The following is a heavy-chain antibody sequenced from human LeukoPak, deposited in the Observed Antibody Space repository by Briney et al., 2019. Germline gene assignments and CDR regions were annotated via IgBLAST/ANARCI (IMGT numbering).Heavy chain of an antibody. V-gene: IGHV3-53*01. CDR2: IYPGGVT. J-gene: IGHJ6*04. Sequence: HPGGSLRLSCAASGLTINTNYMNWVRQAPGRGLEWLSVIYPGGVTKYAESVKGRFTVSRDIAKNTVYLEMNDLRAEDTALYYCAREIGYYFDSDDSRLRGRLDVWGKGTSVTVSS. D-gene: IGHD3-22*01. CDR1: GLTINTNY. CDR3: AREIGYYFDSDDSRLRGRLDV.